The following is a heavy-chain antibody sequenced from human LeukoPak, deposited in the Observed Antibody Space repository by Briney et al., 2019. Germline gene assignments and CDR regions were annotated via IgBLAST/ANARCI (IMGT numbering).Heavy chain of an antibody. Sequence: GRSLRLSCAASGFTFSNYDMHWVRQAPGKGLEWVAVIWFDGSNKFYADSVKGRFTISGDNSKNTLYLQMNSLRAEDTAVYYCASSAGALIDCWGQGTLVIVSS. CDR1: GFTFSNYD. CDR2: IWFDGSNK. CDR3: ASSAGALIDC. D-gene: IGHD6-19*01. J-gene: IGHJ4*02. V-gene: IGHV3-33*01.